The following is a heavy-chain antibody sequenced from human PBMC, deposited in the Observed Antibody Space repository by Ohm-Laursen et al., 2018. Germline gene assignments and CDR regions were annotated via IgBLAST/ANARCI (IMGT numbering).Heavy chain of an antibody. J-gene: IGHJ3*02. V-gene: IGHV4-34*01. D-gene: IGHD3-3*01. CDR3: ARRTTIFGVVATSDAFDI. CDR1: GGSFSGYY. Sequence: TLSLTCAVYGGSFSGYYWSWIRQPPGKGLEWIGEINHSGSTNYNPSLKSRVTISVDTSKNQFSLGLSSVTAADTAVCYCARRTTIFGVVATSDAFDIWGQGTMVTVSS. CDR2: INHSGST.